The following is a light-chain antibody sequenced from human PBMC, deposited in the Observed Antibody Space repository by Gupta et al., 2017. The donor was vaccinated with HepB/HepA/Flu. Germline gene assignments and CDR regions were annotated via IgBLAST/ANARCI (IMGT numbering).Light chain of an antibody. CDR1: GSNIGAGYD. J-gene: IGLJ3*02. Sequence: QSVLPQPPSVSGAPGQRVTISCTGRGSNIGAGYDVHWYQQRPGIAPQLLIHGNSNRPSGVPDRFSGSKSGTSASLAIIGLQAEDEADYYCQSYDSSLGDWVFGGGTKLTVL. CDR2: GNS. V-gene: IGLV1-40*01. CDR3: QSYDSSLGDWV.